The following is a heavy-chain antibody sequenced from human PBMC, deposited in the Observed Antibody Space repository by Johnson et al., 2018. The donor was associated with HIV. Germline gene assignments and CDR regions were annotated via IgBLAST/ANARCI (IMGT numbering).Heavy chain of an antibody. V-gene: IGHV3-20*04. CDR3: AKSTRGNWGSCFDI. CDR2: INWHGDST. J-gene: IGHJ3*02. CDR1: GFTFEDYG. D-gene: IGHD7-27*01. Sequence: VQLVESGGRVVRPGGSLRLSCAASGFTFEDYGMSWVREAPGKGLEWVSGINWHGDSTGYADPVKGRLTISRDNAKNSLYLQMNSLRAADTAVYYCAKSTRGNWGSCFDIWGQGTMVTVSS.